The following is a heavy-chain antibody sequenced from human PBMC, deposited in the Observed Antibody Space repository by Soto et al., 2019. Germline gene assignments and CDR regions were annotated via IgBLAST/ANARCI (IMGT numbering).Heavy chain of an antibody. V-gene: IGHV3-23*01. Sequence: GGSLRLSCAASGFTFSSYALSWVRQAPGKGLEWVSAISGSGGSTYYADSVKGRFTISRDNSKNTLYLQMNSLRAEGTAVYYCAKGRLQGNWFDPWGQGTLVTVSS. J-gene: IGHJ5*02. CDR2: ISGSGGST. D-gene: IGHD6-6*01. CDR1: GFTFSSYA. CDR3: AKGRLQGNWFDP.